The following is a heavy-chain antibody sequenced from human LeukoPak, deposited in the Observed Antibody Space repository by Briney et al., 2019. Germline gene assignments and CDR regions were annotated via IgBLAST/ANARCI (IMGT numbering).Heavy chain of an antibody. CDR1: GFTFSSYA. J-gene: IGHJ3*02. CDR2: ISYDGSNK. V-gene: IGHV3-30-3*01. D-gene: IGHD3-3*01. CDR3: ARSIPIFGVVGAFDI. Sequence: PGGSLRLSCAASGFTFSSYAMHWVRQAPGKGLEWVAVISYDGSNKYYADSVKGRFTISRDNSKNTLYLQMNSLRAEDTAVYYCARSIPIFGVVGAFDIWGQGTMVTVSS.